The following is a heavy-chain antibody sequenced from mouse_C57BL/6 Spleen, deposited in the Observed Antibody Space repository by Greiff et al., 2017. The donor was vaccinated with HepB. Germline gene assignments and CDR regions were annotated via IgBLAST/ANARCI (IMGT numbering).Heavy chain of an antibody. CDR1: GYTFTSYW. CDR3: AREDSNYGAMDY. Sequence: QVQLQQPGAELVKPGASVKMSCKASGYTFTSYWITWVKQRPGQGLEWIGDIYPGSGSTNYNEKFKSKATLTVDTSSSTAYMQLSSLTSEDSAVYYCAREDSNYGAMDYWGQGTSVTVSS. V-gene: IGHV1-55*01. D-gene: IGHD2-5*01. J-gene: IGHJ4*01. CDR2: IYPGSGST.